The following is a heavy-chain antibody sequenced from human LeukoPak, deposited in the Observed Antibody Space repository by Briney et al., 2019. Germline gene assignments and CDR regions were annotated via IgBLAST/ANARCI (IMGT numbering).Heavy chain of an antibody. J-gene: IGHJ3*02. Sequence: GGSLRLSRAASGFTVSSNYMSWVRQAPGKGLEWVSVIYSGGSTYYADSVKGRFTISRDNAKNTLYLQMNSLRAEDTAVYYCARAEDCSSTSCPRAFDIWGQGTMVTVSS. CDR1: GFTVSSNY. V-gene: IGHV3-53*01. D-gene: IGHD2-2*01. CDR3: ARAEDCSSTSCPRAFDI. CDR2: IYSGGST.